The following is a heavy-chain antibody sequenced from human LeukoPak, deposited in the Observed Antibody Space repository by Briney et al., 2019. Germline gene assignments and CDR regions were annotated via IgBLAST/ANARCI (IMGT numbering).Heavy chain of an antibody. Sequence: ASVKVSCKASGYTFTSYGISWVRQAPGQGLEWMGWISAYNGNTNYAQKLQGRVTMTTDTSTSTAYMELRSLRSDDTAVYYCARGSKGRRLGDIALMVYATSVDYWGQGTLVTVSS. J-gene: IGHJ4*02. D-gene: IGHD2-8*01. CDR1: GYTFTSYG. V-gene: IGHV1-18*01. CDR2: ISAYNGNT. CDR3: ARGSKGRRLGDIALMVYATSVDY.